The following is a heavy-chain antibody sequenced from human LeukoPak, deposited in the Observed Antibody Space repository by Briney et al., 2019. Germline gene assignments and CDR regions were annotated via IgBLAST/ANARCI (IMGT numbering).Heavy chain of an antibody. CDR3: TRVGAAMEFDY. D-gene: IGHD2-2*01. CDR1: GFTFGDYA. V-gene: IGHV3-49*03. CDR2: IRSKAYDGTT. Sequence: GGSLRLSCTASGFTFGDYAMSWFRQAPGKGLEWVGFIRSKAYDGTTEYAASVKGRFTISRDDSKSIAYLQMNSLKTEDTAVYYCTRVGAAMEFDYWGQGTLVTVSS. J-gene: IGHJ4*02.